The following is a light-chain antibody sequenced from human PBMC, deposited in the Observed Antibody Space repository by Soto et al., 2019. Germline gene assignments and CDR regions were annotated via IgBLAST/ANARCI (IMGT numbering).Light chain of an antibody. CDR1: QTISTW. Sequence: IPMSQSPSTLSGSIGDRVTITCRASQTISTWLAWYQQKPGKAPKLLIYDASSLDSGVPSRFSAYGSGTEFTLTISSLQPDDFATYYCQQYNRYSSTFGQGTKVDIK. J-gene: IGKJ1*01. V-gene: IGKV1-5*01. CDR2: DAS. CDR3: QQYNRYSST.